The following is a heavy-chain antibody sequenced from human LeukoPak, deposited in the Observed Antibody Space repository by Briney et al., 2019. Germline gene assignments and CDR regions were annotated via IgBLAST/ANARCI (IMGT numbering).Heavy chain of an antibody. D-gene: IGHD3-22*01. V-gene: IGHV4-59*01. CDR1: GGSISSSY. J-gene: IGHJ3*02. CDR2: IYYSGST. Sequence: SETLSLTCSVSGGSISSSYWSWIRQAPGKVLEWIGQIYYSGSTNYNPSLKSRVTISVDTSKNQFSLKLSSVTAADTAVYYCAREGMIATGREPAEIWGQGTMVPVSS. CDR3: AREGMIATGREPAEI.